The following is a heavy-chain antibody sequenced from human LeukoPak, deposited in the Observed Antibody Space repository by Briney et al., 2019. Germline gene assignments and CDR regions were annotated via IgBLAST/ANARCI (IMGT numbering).Heavy chain of an antibody. CDR1: GGSISGYY. D-gene: IGHD2-15*01. J-gene: IGHJ2*01. Sequence: SETLSLTCTVSGGSISGYYWSWLRQPPGKGLEWIGYIYHSGLTDYNPSLRSRLTISVGTSRDQFSLKLTSATAADTAMYYCARDQRCSRSDGGCDQWYFDLWGRGTLVTVSS. CDR3: ARDQRCSRSDGGCDQWYFDL. V-gene: IGHV4-59*01. CDR2: IYHSGLT.